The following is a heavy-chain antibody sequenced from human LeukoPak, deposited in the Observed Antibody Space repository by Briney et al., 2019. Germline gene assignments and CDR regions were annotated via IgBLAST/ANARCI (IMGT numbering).Heavy chain of an antibody. CDR1: GGSIGPYY. Sequence: SETLSLTCTVSGGSIGPYYWSWLRQPPGKGLEWIGYVHKYGSTNYNPSLKSRVTMSVDTSKNQVSLTLRSVSRADTAMYYCARAPGYSFGPNNCFDPWGEGTLVTVSS. V-gene: IGHV4-59*01. CDR2: VHKYGST. J-gene: IGHJ5*02. D-gene: IGHD5-18*01. CDR3: ARAPGYSFGPNNCFDP.